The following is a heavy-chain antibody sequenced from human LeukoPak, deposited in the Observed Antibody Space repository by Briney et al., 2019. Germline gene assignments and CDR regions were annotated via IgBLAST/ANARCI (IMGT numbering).Heavy chain of an antibody. J-gene: IGHJ2*01. CDR3: ARAAYSSTWYARYFDL. Sequence: GGSLRLSCAASGFTFSSYWMSWVRQAPGKGLEWVANIKQDGSEKYYVDSVKGRFTISRENAKNSLYLQMNSLRAGDTDVYYCARAAYSSTWYARYFDLWGRGTLVTVSS. CDR2: IKQDGSEK. CDR1: GFTFSSYW. D-gene: IGHD6-13*01. V-gene: IGHV3-7*01.